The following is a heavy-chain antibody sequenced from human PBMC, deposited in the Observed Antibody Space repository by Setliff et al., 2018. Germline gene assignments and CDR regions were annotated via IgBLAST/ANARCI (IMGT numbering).Heavy chain of an antibody. V-gene: IGHV1-18*04. CDR2: INAANGNT. CDR3: AREGRRYYDSSGYYYDPYYYYYMDV. D-gene: IGHD3-22*01. CDR1: GYTFTTYY. J-gene: IGHJ6*03. Sequence: ASVKVSCKASGYTFTTYYMHWVRQAPGQGLEWMGWINAANGNTKYSQKVQGRVTMTTDTSTSTAYMELRSLTSDDTAVYYCAREGRRYYDSSGYYYDPYYYYYMDVWGKGTTVTVSS.